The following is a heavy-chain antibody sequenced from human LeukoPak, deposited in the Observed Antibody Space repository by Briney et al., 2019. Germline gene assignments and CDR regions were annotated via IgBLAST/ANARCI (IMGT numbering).Heavy chain of an antibody. Sequence: SETLSLTCTVSGGSISSSSYYWGWIRQPPGKELEWIGSIYYSGSTYYNPSLKSRVTISVDTSKNQFSLKLSSVTAADTAVYYCARSYYDSSGYYIPEYFQHWGQGTLVTVSS. CDR3: ARSYYDSSGYYIPEYFQH. V-gene: IGHV4-39*07. D-gene: IGHD3-22*01. J-gene: IGHJ1*01. CDR2: IYYSGST. CDR1: GGSISSSSYY.